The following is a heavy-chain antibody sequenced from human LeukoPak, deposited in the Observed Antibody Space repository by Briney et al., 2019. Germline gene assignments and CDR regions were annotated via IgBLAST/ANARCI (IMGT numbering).Heavy chain of an antibody. CDR3: ARLPLRLDYDFWSGYYVFDY. CDR2: IYYSGST. J-gene: IGHJ4*02. V-gene: IGHV4-39*07. D-gene: IGHD3-3*01. CDR1: GGSISSSSYY. Sequence: SETLSLTCTVSGGSISSSSYYWGWIRQPPGKGLEWIGSIYYSGSTYYNPSLKSRVTISVDTSKNQFSLKLSSVTAADTAVYYCARLPLRLDYDFWSGYYVFDYWGQGTLVTVSS.